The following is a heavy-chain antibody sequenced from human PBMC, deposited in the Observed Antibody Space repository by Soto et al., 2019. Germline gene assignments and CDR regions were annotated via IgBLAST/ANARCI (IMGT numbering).Heavy chain of an antibody. CDR1: GYTFSNYG. Sequence: QVQLVQSGAEVKKPGASVTVSCKTSGYTFSNYGINWVRQAPGQGLEWKGWISGYNGNTNYAQTVQGRVTMTTDTSTGPVYMELRSLKSDDTAIYYCSRFIMVGGWFDPNYYHGMDVGGQGTTVTVSS. CDR2: ISGYNGNT. J-gene: IGHJ6*02. V-gene: IGHV1-18*01. D-gene: IGHD6-19*01. CDR3: SRFIMVGGWFDPNYYHGMDV.